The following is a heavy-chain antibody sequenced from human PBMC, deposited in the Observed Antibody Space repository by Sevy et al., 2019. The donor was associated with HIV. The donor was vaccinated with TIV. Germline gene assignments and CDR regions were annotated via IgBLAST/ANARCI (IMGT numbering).Heavy chain of an antibody. J-gene: IGHJ4*02. V-gene: IGHV3-23*01. CDR3: AKPRGSFYFDY. CDR2: ISGSGDST. D-gene: IGHD3-16*01. Sequence: GGYLRLSCAASGFTFSSYAMSWVRQAPGKGLEWVSTISGSGDSTFYSDSVKGRFTISRDNSKNTLYLQMNSLRAEDTAVYYCAKPRGSFYFDYWGQGTLVTVSS. CDR1: GFTFSSYA.